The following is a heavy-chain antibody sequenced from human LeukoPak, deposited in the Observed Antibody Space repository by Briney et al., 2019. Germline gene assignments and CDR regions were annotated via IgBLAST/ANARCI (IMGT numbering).Heavy chain of an antibody. Sequence: SETLSLTCAVYGGSFSGYYWSWIRQPPGKGLEWIGEINHSGSTNYNPSLKSRVTISVDTSKNQFSLKLSSVTAADTAVYYRASLFGDYYDSSGTSYYWGQGTLVTVSS. CDR3: ASLFGDYYDSSGTSYY. V-gene: IGHV4-34*01. J-gene: IGHJ4*02. CDR1: GGSFSGYY. D-gene: IGHD3-22*01. CDR2: INHSGST.